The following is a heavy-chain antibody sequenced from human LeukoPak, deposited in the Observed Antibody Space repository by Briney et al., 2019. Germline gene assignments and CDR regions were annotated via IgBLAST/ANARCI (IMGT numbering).Heavy chain of an antibody. V-gene: IGHV3-74*01. CDR1: GFTFSSYW. D-gene: IGHD3-10*01. CDR3: AKDMGFPIRVAFDI. Sequence: GGSLRLSCAASGFTFSSYWMHWVRQAPGKGLVWVSRINSDGSSTSYADSVKGRFTISRDNAKNSLYLQMNSLRAEDTALYYCAKDMGFPIRVAFDIWGQGTMVTVSS. CDR2: INSDGSST. J-gene: IGHJ3*02.